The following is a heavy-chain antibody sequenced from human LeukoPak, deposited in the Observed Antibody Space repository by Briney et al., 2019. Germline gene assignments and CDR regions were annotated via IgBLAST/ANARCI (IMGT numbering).Heavy chain of an antibody. CDR3: AKRHGATGPYYFDY. Sequence: GGSLRLSCAASGFTVFNYWMSWVRQAPGKGLVWVSRINSDGYSISYADSVKGRFTISRENAKNTLYLQMNSLRAEDTAVYYCAKRHGATGPYYFDYWGQGTLVTVSS. CDR1: GFTVFNYW. CDR2: INSDGYSI. D-gene: IGHD1-26*01. J-gene: IGHJ4*02. V-gene: IGHV3-74*01.